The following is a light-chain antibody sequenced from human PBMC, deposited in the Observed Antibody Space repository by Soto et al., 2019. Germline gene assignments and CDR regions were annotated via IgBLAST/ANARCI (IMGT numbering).Light chain of an antibody. CDR2: KAS. Sequence: DIQMTQSPSTLSASVGDRVTITCRASQSISSWLAWYQQKPGKAPKLLIYKASSLESGVPSRFSGSGSGTEFTLTISSLQPDDFATYYCQQYNSISGTFGQGTKVDIK. J-gene: IGKJ2*02. V-gene: IGKV1-5*03. CDR1: QSISSW. CDR3: QQYNSISGT.